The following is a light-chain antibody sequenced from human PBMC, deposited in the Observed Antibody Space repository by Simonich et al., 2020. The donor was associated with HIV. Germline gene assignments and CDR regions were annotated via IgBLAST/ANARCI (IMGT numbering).Light chain of an antibody. J-gene: IGKJ2*01. CDR3: QQYNNWPLI. CDR2: GAS. Sequence: ELVMTQSPATLSVSLGDRATLSCRASHSLSRDLVGYNLAWYQQKPGQAPRLRIYGASTRSTGIPARFSGSGSGTEFTLTISSMQSEDIVVYYCQQYNNWPLIFGQGTKLEIK. V-gene: IGKV3-15*01. CDR1: HSLSRDLVGYN.